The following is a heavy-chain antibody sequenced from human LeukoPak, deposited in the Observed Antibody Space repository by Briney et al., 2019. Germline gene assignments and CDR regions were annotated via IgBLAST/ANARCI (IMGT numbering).Heavy chain of an antibody. D-gene: IGHD3-10*01. CDR1: GGSISSGSYY. J-gene: IGHJ3*02. Sequence: PSETLSLTCTVSGGSISSGSYYWRWTRQPAGKGLEWIGRIYTSGSTNYNPSLKSRVTISVDTSKNQFSLKLSSVTAADTAVYYCAKRLWFEELNDASDIWGQGTIVTVSS. CDR3: AKRLWFEELNDASDI. V-gene: IGHV4-61*02. CDR2: IYTSGST.